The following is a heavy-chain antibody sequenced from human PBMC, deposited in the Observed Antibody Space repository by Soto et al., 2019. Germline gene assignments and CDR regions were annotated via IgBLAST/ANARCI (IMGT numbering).Heavy chain of an antibody. CDR1: GFTFSSYG. J-gene: IGHJ4*02. D-gene: IGHD6-13*01. Sequence: QVQLVESGGGVVQPGRSLRLSCAASGFTFSSYGMHWVRQAPGKGLEWVAVIWYDGSNKYYADSVKGRFTISRDNSKNHLYLEMNSLRGEDTAVYYCARWGKAAGEYRGQGTLVTVSS. V-gene: IGHV3-33*01. CDR3: ARWGKAAGEY. CDR2: IWYDGSNK.